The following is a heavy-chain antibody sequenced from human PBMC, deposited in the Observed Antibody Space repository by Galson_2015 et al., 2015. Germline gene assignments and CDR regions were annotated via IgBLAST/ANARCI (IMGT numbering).Heavy chain of an antibody. Sequence: SSSSYIYYADSVKGRFTISRDNSKNTPYLQMNSLRAEDTAVYYCAKYVFRGVIDPWGQGTLVTVSS. D-gene: IGHD2-21*01. CDR3: AKYVFRGVIDP. CDR2: SSSSYI. V-gene: IGHV3-23*01. J-gene: IGHJ5*02.